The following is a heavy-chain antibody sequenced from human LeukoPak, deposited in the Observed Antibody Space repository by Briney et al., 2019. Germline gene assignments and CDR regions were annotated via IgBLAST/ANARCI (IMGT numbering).Heavy chain of an antibody. CDR1: GYSIRSDYY. CDR3: ARHSQWGVIPWAFDI. Sequence: SETLSLTCAVSGYSIRSDYYWGWIRQPPGKGLEWIGTIFHSGSTYYNPSLKSRITILVDTSKNQFSLELSSVTAADTAVYYCARHSQWGVIPWAFDIWGQGTMVTVSS. D-gene: IGHD3-16*02. CDR2: IFHSGST. V-gene: IGHV4-38-2*01. J-gene: IGHJ3*02.